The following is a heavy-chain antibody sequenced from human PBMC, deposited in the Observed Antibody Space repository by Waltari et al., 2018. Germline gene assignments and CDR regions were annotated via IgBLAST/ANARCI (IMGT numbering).Heavy chain of an antibody. Sequence: QVQLVQSGAEVKKPGSSVKVSCKASGGTFSSYAISWVRQAPGQGLEWMGGIIPSFGTANYARKFQGRVTITADESTSTADMELSSLRSEDTAVYDCAIQRYCSSTSCPSDYYYYYGMDVWGQGTTVTVSS. CDR1: GGTFSSYA. CDR3: AIQRYCSSTSCPSDYYYYYGMDV. V-gene: IGHV1-69*01. J-gene: IGHJ6*02. D-gene: IGHD2-2*01. CDR2: IIPSFGTA.